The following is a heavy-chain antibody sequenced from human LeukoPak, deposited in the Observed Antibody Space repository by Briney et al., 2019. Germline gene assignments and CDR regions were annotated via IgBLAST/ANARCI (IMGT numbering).Heavy chain of an antibody. CDR1: GFTFSAYA. Sequence: PGGSLRLSCEASGFTFSAYAMNWLRQAPGKGLEWVSYISISGTTIHYADSVKGRFTISRDNAKNSLYLQMNSLRAEDTAVYYCTRGGSSSYKYNAFDMWGQGTMVTVSS. J-gene: IGHJ3*02. D-gene: IGHD3-22*01. CDR2: ISISGTTI. CDR3: TRGGSSSYKYNAFDM. V-gene: IGHV3-48*03.